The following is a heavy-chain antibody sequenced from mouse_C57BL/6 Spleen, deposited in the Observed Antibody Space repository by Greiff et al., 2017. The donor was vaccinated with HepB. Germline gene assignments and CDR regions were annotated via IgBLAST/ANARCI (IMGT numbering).Heavy chain of an antibody. CDR1: GFTFSDYY. D-gene: IGHD2-5*01. Sequence: EVMLVESAGGLVQPGSSMKLSCTASGFTFSDYYMAWVRQVPEKGLEWVATINYDGSSTYYLDSLKSRFIISRDNAKNSLYLQMSSLKSEDTATYYCASVYSNYAGWFAYWGQGTLVTVSA. J-gene: IGHJ3*01. CDR3: ASVYSNYAGWFAY. CDR2: INYDGSST. V-gene: IGHV5-16*01.